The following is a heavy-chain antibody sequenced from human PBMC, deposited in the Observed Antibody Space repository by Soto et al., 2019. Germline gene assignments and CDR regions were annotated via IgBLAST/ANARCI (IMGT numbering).Heavy chain of an antibody. J-gene: IGHJ4*02. D-gene: IGHD3-22*01. Sequence: PGGSLRLSCAASGFTFSSYAMSWVRQAPGKGLEWVSAISGSGGSTYYADSVKGRFTISRDNSKNTLYLQMNSLRAEDTAVYYCAKGRRYYYDSSGPIDYWGQGTLVTVSS. V-gene: IGHV3-23*01. CDR3: AKGRRYYYDSSGPIDY. CDR2: ISGSGGST. CDR1: GFTFSSYA.